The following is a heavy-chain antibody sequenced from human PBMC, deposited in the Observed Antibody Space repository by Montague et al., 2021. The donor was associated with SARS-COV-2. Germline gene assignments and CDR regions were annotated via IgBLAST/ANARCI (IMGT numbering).Heavy chain of an antibody. CDR3: VRDTGSAQAGFDA. D-gene: IGHD4-17*01. J-gene: IGHJ4*02. V-gene: IGHV6-1*01. Sequence: CAISGDSVCSNTAAWNWIRQSPSGGLEWLGRTNYRSKWTSDYAPSVEGRISIDPDTSKNQFFLHLRSVTPEDTGVYYCVRDTGSAQAGFDAWGQGTLVTVSS. CDR1: GDSVCSNTAA. CDR2: TNYRSKWTS.